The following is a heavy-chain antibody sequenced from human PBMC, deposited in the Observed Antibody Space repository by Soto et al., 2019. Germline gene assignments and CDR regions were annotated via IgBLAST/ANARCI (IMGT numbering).Heavy chain of an antibody. D-gene: IGHD5-12*01. Sequence: QVQLVQSGAEVKKPGSSVKVSCKASGGTFSSYTISWVRQAPGQGLEWMGRIIPILGIANYAQKFQGRVTITEDKSTSTAYMGRGGVRSEDTAVYYCARGRGEEGRDGYGGWFDPGGQGTLVTVSS. CDR3: ARGRGEEGRDGYGGWFDP. CDR2: IIPILGIA. V-gene: IGHV1-69*02. J-gene: IGHJ5*02. CDR1: GGTFSSYT.